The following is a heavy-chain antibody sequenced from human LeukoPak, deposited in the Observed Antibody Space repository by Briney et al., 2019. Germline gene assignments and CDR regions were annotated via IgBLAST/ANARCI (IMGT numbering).Heavy chain of an antibody. V-gene: IGHV4-34*01. Sequence: KPSETLSLTCAVYGGSFSGYYWSWIRRPPGKGLEWIGEINHSGSTNYNPSLKSRVTISVDTSKNQFSLKLSSVTAADTAVYYCARAVGVSYYYGSGAFYYMDVWGKGTTVTVSS. J-gene: IGHJ6*03. CDR2: INHSGST. D-gene: IGHD3-10*01. CDR3: ARAVGVSYYYGSGAFYYMDV. CDR1: GGSFSGYY.